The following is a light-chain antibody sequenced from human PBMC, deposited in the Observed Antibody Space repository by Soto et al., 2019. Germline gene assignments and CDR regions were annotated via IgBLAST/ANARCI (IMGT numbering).Light chain of an antibody. Sequence: QTVVTQPPSASGTPGQRVTIPCSGSSSNIGTNYVYWYQQLPGTAPKLLIYRNNQRPSGVPDRFSGSKSGTSASLAISGLRSEDEADYYCAAWDDSLRGVFGGGTQLTVL. J-gene: IGLJ3*02. CDR3: AAWDDSLRGV. CDR1: SSNIGTNY. CDR2: RNN. V-gene: IGLV1-47*01.